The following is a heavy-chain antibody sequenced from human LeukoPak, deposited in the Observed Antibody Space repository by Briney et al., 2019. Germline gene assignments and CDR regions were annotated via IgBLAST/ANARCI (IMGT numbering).Heavy chain of an antibody. Sequence: GGSLRLSCAASGFTVSSNYMIWVRQAPGKGLEWVSLIYSGGSTLYADSVKGRFTISRDNSKNTVFLQMSSLRAEDTAVYHCARGADDSSAYWAFDIWGQGTMVTVSS. V-gene: IGHV3-53*01. D-gene: IGHD3-22*01. CDR3: ARGADDSSAYWAFDI. CDR1: GFTVSSNY. CDR2: IYSGGST. J-gene: IGHJ3*02.